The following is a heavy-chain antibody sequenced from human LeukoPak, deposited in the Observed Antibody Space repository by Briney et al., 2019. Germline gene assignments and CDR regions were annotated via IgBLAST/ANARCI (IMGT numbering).Heavy chain of an antibody. V-gene: IGHV4-59*01. D-gene: IGHD4-17*01. Sequence: PSETLSLTCSVSGASISSDYWSWIRQPPGKGLGWMGYIHYSGDSNYNPSLKSRVTMSVDTSNNKFSLKLTSVTTADTAVYYCARYSRKGDYILDYWGQGTLVTVSS. CDR3: ARYSRKGDYILDY. J-gene: IGHJ4*02. CDR1: GASISSDY. CDR2: IHYSGDS.